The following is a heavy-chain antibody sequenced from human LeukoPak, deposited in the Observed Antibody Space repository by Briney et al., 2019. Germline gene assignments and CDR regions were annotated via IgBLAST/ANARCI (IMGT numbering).Heavy chain of an antibody. V-gene: IGHV4-31*03. CDR2: IYYSGST. Sequence: SQTLSLTCSVSGGSISSGGYYWSWIRQHPGKGLEWIGYIYYSGSTYYNPSLKSRVTISVDTSKNQFSLKLSSVTAADTAVYYCARVEVTTLANAFDIWGQGTMVTVSS. CDR1: GGSISSGGYY. D-gene: IGHD4-17*01. J-gene: IGHJ3*02. CDR3: ARVEVTTLANAFDI.